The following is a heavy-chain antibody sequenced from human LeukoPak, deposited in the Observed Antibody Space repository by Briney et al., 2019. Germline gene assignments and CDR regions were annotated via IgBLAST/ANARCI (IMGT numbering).Heavy chain of an antibody. CDR3: ARDLDYYDSSGYYY. CDR1: GYSIISGYY. J-gene: IGHJ4*02. V-gene: IGHV4-38-2*02. D-gene: IGHD3-22*01. Sequence: SETLSLTCAVSGYSIISGYYWGWIRQPPGKGLEWIGSIYHSGSTYYNPSLKSRVTISVDTSKNQFSLKLSSVTAADTAVYYCARDLDYYDSSGYYYWGQGTLVTVSS. CDR2: IYHSGST.